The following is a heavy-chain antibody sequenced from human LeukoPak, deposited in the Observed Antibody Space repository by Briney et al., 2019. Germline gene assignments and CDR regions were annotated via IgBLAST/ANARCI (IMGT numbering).Heavy chain of an antibody. CDR1: GFTFSSYA. Sequence: GRSLRLSCAASGFTFSSYAMHWVRQAPGKGLEWVAVISYDGSNKYYADSVKGRFTISRDNSKNTLYLQMNSLRAEDTAVYYCARAQRVTGTKLGYYYYGMDVWGQGTTVTVSS. D-gene: IGHD1-7*01. J-gene: IGHJ6*02. V-gene: IGHV3-30-3*01. CDR2: ISYDGSNK. CDR3: ARAQRVTGTKLGYYYYGMDV.